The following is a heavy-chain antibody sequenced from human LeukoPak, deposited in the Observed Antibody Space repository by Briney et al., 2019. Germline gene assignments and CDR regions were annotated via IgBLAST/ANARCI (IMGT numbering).Heavy chain of an antibody. Sequence: PSETLSLTCTVSGVSTSDYYWSWIRQPPGKGLEWICYICHTGDSHHNPSFRSRVSISLDTSKDQISLRLTSVTAADTAVYYRAGHRFASPLDSWGQGTLVTVSS. D-gene: IGHD3-10*01. J-gene: IGHJ4*02. CDR2: ICHTGDS. V-gene: IGHV4-59*08. CDR1: GVSTSDYY. CDR3: AGHRFASPLDS.